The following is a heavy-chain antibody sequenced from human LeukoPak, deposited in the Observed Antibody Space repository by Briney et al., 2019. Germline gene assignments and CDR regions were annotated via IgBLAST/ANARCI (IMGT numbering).Heavy chain of an antibody. CDR2: ISSSSYT. CDR1: GFTFSDYY. Sequence: GGSLRLSCAASGFTFSDYYMSWIRQAPGKGLEWVSYISSSSYTNYADSVKGRFTISRDNAKNSLYLQMNSLRAEDTAVYYCARELGDGSGGSDYWGQGTLVTVSS. V-gene: IGHV3-11*05. J-gene: IGHJ4*02. CDR3: ARELGDGSGGSDY. D-gene: IGHD3-10*01.